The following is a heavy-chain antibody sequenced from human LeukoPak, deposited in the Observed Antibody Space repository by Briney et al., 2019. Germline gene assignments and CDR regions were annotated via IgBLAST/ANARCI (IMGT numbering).Heavy chain of an antibody. J-gene: IGHJ4*02. CDR1: GYTFTGYY. CDR2: INPNSGGT. Sequence: ASVKVSCKASGYTFTGYYMHWVRQAPGQGLEWMGWINPNSGGTNYAQKFQGRVTMTRDTSISTAYMELSRLRSDDTAVYYCARERDGSGSYFDYWVQGTLVTVSS. D-gene: IGHD3-10*01. V-gene: IGHV1-2*02. CDR3: ARERDGSGSYFDY.